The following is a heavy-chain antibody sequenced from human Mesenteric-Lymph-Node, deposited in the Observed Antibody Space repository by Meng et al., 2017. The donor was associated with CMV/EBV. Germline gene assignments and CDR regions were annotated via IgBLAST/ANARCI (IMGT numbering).Heavy chain of an antibody. Sequence: GESLKISCAASGFTFSTYWMSWVCQAPGKGLEWVANIKVDGSEKNYVDSVKGRFTISRDNAENSLFLQMNSLSAEDTAVYYCVRGGSSGLRNFDYWGQGTLVTVSS. V-gene: IGHV3-7*01. D-gene: IGHD3-10*01. CDR2: IKVDGSEK. CDR3: VRGGSSGLRNFDY. CDR1: GFTFSTYW. J-gene: IGHJ4*02.